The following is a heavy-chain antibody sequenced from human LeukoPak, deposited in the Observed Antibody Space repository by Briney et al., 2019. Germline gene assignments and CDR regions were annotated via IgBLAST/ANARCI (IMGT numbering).Heavy chain of an antibody. J-gene: IGHJ4*02. D-gene: IGHD2-15*01. Sequence: SETLSLTCTVSGGSISNSGGFYWSWICQHPGDGLEWIGFISYRGSTYYNPSLKSRVSMSVDTSRSQFSLRLTSVTDEDTAVYYCARISQSSGGFYYWGQGTLVTVS. V-gene: IGHV4-31*02. CDR1: GGSISNSGGFY. CDR2: ISYRGST. CDR3: ARISQSSGGFYY.